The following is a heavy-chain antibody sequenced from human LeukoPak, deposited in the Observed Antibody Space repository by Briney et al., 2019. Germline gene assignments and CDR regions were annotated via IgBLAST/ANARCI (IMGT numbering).Heavy chain of an antibody. CDR2: IYPGDSDT. V-gene: IGHV5-51*01. CDR1: GYSFTSYW. J-gene: IGHJ3*02. CDR3: ASNDYYDSSGYYYAGAFDI. Sequence: GESLKISCKGSGYSFTSYWIGWVRQMPGKGLEWMGIIYPGDSDTRYSPSFQGQVTISADKSIGTAYLQWSSLKASDTAMYYCASNDYYDSSGYYYAGAFDIWGQGTMVTVSS. D-gene: IGHD3-22*01.